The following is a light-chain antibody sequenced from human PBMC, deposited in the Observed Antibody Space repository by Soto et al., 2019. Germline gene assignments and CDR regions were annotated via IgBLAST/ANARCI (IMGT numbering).Light chain of an antibody. CDR2: KAS. Sequence: DIQMTQSPSTPSASVGDRVTITCLASQSISSWLAWYQQKPGKAPKLLIYKASSLESGVPSRFSGSGSGTELTLNISSLQPDDFAIYYCQQYNSYWTFGQGTKVEIK. V-gene: IGKV1-5*03. CDR3: QQYNSYWT. J-gene: IGKJ1*01. CDR1: QSISSW.